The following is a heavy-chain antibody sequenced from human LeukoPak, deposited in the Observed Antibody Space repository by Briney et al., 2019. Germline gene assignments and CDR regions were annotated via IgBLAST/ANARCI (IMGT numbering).Heavy chain of an antibody. CDR2: ISGSGGST. CDR3: AKRAYGPNQAPYYFDY. D-gene: IGHD4-17*01. Sequence: PGGSLRLSCAASGFASSSYAMSWVRQAPGKGLEWVSAISGSGGSTYYADSVKGRFTIPRDNSKNTLYLQMNSLRAEDTAAYYCAKRAYGPNQAPYYFDYWGQGTLVTVSS. V-gene: IGHV3-23*01. J-gene: IGHJ4*02. CDR1: GFASSSYA.